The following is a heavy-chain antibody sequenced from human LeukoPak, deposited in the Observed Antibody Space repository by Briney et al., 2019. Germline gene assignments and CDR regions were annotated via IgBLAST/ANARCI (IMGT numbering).Heavy chain of an antibody. Sequence: GESLKISCKGSGYSFTSYWIGWVRQMPGEGLEWMGIIYPGDPDTRYSPSFQGQVTISADKSISTAYLQWSSLKASDTAMYYCARHNPPAMAQPDYWGQGTLVTVSS. CDR1: GYSFTSYW. D-gene: IGHD5-18*01. V-gene: IGHV5-51*01. J-gene: IGHJ4*02. CDR3: ARHNPPAMAQPDY. CDR2: IYPGDPDT.